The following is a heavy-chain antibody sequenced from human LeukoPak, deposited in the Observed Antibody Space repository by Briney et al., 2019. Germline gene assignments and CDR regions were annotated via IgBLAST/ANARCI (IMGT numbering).Heavy chain of an antibody. V-gene: IGHV4-59*01. CDR3: ASGIDYAGWFDP. Sequence: SSETLSLTCAVYGGSFSGYYWSWIRQPPGKGLEWIGYIYYSGSTNYNPSLKSRVTISVDTSKNQFSLKLSSVTAADTAVYYCASGIDYAGWFDPWGQGTLVTVSS. J-gene: IGHJ5*02. CDR1: GGSFSGYY. D-gene: IGHD1-26*01. CDR2: IYYSGST.